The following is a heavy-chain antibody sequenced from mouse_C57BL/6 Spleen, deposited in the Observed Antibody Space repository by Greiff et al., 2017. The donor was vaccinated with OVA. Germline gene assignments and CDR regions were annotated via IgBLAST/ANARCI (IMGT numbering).Heavy chain of an antibody. D-gene: IGHD2-4*01. J-gene: IGHJ3*01. CDR1: GFTFSSYA. CDR2: ISSGGDYI. CDR3: TRGGYDYDETGVAY. Sequence: EVMLVESGEGLVKPGGSLKLSCAASGFTFSSYAMSWVRQTPEKRLEWVAYISSGGDYIYYADTVKGRFTISRDNARNTLYLQMSSLKSEDTAMYYCTRGGYDYDETGVAYWGQGTLVTVSA. V-gene: IGHV5-9-1*02.